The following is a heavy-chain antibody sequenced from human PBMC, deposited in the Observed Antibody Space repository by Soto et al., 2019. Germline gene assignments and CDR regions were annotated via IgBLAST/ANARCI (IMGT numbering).Heavy chain of an antibody. Sequence: QVQLVESGGGVVQPGRSLRLSCAASGFTFSSYAMHWIRQAPGMGLEWVAVISYDGSNKYYADSVKGRFTISRDNSKNTLYLQMNSLRAEDTAVYYCARTAVAGTLDYWGQGTLVTVSS. CDR3: ARTAVAGTLDY. CDR2: ISYDGSNK. J-gene: IGHJ4*02. CDR1: GFTFSSYA. D-gene: IGHD6-19*01. V-gene: IGHV3-30-3*01.